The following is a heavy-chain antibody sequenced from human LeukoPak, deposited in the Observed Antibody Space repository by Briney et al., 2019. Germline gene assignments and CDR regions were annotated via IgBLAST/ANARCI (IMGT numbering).Heavy chain of an antibody. CDR3: ARVNPGYRPDAFDI. CDR1: GGSVSDYY. J-gene: IGHJ3*02. CDR2: IYHTGST. D-gene: IGHD6-13*01. V-gene: IGHV4-59*02. Sequence: SETLSLTCTISGGSVSDYYWSWIRQSPGKGLEWIGYIYHTGSTSYSPSLKSRVTISADTSQNQFSLKLSSVTAADTAVYYCARVNPGYRPDAFDIRGQGTMVTVSS.